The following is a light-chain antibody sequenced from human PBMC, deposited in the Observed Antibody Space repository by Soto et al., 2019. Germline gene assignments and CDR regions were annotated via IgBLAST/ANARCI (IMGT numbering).Light chain of an antibody. CDR2: DVN. V-gene: IGLV2-14*03. CDR1: RSDIGAYNF. CDR3: TSWTTSTTMI. J-gene: IGLJ2*01. Sequence: QSVLTQPASVSGSPGQSITISCTGTRSDIGAYNFVSWYQQHPGEVPKLILSDVNVRPSGVSNRFSDSKSGNTASLTISGLQAEDEGDYYCTSWTTSTTMIFGGGTTVTVL.